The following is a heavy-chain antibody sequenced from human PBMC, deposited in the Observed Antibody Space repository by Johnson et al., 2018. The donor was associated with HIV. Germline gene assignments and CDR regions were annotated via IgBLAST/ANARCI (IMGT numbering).Heavy chain of an antibody. CDR2: ISGSGGST. J-gene: IGHJ3*02. D-gene: IGHD6-13*01. CDR1: GFTFSSYA. V-gene: IGHV3-23*04. CDR3: AKDQWSTSWTNDAFDI. Sequence: VQLVESGGGLVQPGGSLRLACAASGFTFSSYAMSWVRQAPGKGLEWVSAISGSGGSTYYADSVKGRFTISRDNSKNTLFLQMNSLSAEDTAVYSCAKDQWSTSWTNDAFDIWGQGTMVTVSS.